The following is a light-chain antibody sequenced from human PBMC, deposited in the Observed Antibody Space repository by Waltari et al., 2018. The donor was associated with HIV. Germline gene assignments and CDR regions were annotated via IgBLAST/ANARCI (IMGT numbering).Light chain of an antibody. CDR1: TSTIGAGYD. Sequence: QSVLTQPPSVSVAPGQRVTISCTGNTSTIGAGYDLHWYQHLPGTAPKLLIYGDANRPSGVPDRFSGSTSGTSASLAITGLRAEDECDYYCQSYDRSLSGVIFGGGTKLTVL. CDR3: QSYDRSLSGVI. J-gene: IGLJ2*01. CDR2: GDA. V-gene: IGLV1-40*01.